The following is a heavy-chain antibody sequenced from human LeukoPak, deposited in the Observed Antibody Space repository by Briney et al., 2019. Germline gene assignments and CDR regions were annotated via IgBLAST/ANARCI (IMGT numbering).Heavy chain of an antibody. CDR2: IRGSGGST. V-gene: IGHV3-23*01. CDR1: GFTFSSYA. D-gene: IGHD3-22*01. CDR3: AKEGRISMTAVVYADY. J-gene: IGHJ4*02. Sequence: GGSLRLSCAASGFTFSSYAMSWVRQAPGKGLEWVSAIRGSGGSTYYADSVEGRFTISRDNSKNTLYLQMNSLRAEDTAVYYCAKEGRISMTAVVYADYWGQGTLVTVSS.